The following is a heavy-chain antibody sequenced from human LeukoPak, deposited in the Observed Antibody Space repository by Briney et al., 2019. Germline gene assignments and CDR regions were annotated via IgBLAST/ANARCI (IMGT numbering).Heavy chain of an antibody. Sequence: SETLSLTCTVSGGSINGYYWTWIRQSPGKGLEWIGYVYYSGSTYYNPSLKSRVTISVDTSKNQFSLKLSSVTAADTAVYYCASLLNGGVAHWFDPWGQGTLVTVSS. CDR2: VYYSGST. CDR1: GGSINGYY. CDR3: ASLLNGGVAHWFDP. D-gene: IGHD7-27*01. V-gene: IGHV4-59*08. J-gene: IGHJ5*02.